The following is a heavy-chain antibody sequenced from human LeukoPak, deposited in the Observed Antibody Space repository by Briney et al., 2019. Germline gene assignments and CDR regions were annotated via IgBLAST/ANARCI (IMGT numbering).Heavy chain of an antibody. CDR1: VFPFIVYS. CDR3: ARDHNYAFDN. CDR2: IGIESGNT. D-gene: IGHD1-1*01. Sequence: GVPLRLSCAASVFPFIVYSMNWVRRAPGKALEWISYIGIESGNTKYADSVKGRFTISADSAKNSLYLQMNSLRVEDTAVYYRARDHNYAFDNWGQGTLVTVSS. J-gene: IGHJ4*02. V-gene: IGHV3-48*04.